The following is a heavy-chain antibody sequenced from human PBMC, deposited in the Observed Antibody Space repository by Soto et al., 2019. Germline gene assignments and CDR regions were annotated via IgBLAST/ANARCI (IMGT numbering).Heavy chain of an antibody. Sequence: GASVKVSCKASGYTFTGYYMHWVRQAPGQGFEWMGRISPKSGGTNYAQKFQGRVTMTWDTSFNTAYMELSSLISEDTAVYYCARPPGYISDWYYFDLWGQGTLVTVSS. D-gene: IGHD6-19*01. CDR2: ISPKSGGT. CDR1: GYTFTGYY. J-gene: IGHJ4*02. CDR3: ARPPGYISDWYYFDL. V-gene: IGHV1-2*02.